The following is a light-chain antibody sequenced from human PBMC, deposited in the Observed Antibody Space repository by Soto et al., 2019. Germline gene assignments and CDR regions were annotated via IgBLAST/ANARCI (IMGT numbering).Light chain of an antibody. Sequence: EIVLTQSPGTLSLSPGERTTLSCRASQSISSSYLAWYQQKPGQAPRLLVYGASSRATGIPDRFSGSGSGIHFTLTISRLEPEDFALYYCQQYSSTFWTLGQGTKVEIK. CDR2: GAS. J-gene: IGKJ1*01. CDR1: QSISSSY. CDR3: QQYSSTFWT. V-gene: IGKV3-20*01.